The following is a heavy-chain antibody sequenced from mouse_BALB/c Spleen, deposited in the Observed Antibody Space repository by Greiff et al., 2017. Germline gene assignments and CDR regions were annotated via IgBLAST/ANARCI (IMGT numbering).Heavy chain of an antibody. J-gene: IGHJ1*01. Sequence: EVKLVESGGGLVKLGGSLKLSCAASGFTFSSYYMSWVRQTPEKRLELVAAINSNGGSTYYPDTVKGRFTISRDNAKNTLYLQMSSLKSEDTALYYCARFYYGSRPGYFDVWGAGTTVTVSS. CDR2: INSNGGST. CDR3: ARFYYGSRPGYFDV. V-gene: IGHV5-6-2*01. CDR1: GFTFSSYY. D-gene: IGHD1-1*01.